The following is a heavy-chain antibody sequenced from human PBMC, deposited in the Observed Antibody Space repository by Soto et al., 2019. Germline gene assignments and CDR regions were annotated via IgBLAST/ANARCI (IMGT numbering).Heavy chain of an antibody. V-gene: IGHV3-66*01. CDR2: IFSNGDT. J-gene: IGHJ4*02. CDR1: GFTVSNNY. D-gene: IGHD1-1*01. CDR3: ARDGTYNGV. Sequence: ELQLVASGGGLVQPGWSLRISCAASGFTVSNNYARWVRQAPGKGLEWVSLIFSNGDTRYADSVKGRFTISRDSSSNTLYLQMNSPRVEDTAVYYCARDGTYNGVGGQGIHVTVSS.